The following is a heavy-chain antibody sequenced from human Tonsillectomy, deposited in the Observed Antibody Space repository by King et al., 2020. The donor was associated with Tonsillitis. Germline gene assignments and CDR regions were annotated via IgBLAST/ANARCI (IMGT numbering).Heavy chain of an antibody. CDR2: INYSGST. Sequence: QLQESGPGLVKPSETLSLTCTVSGGSISSYYWSWLRQPPEKALEWIGYINYSGSTRYNPSLKSRVTISLDTSKNQFSLKLRSVTAADTAVYYCARAPDYGDYEYYSGMDVWGQGTMVIVSS. D-gene: IGHD4-17*01. CDR3: ARAPDYGDYEYYSGMDV. CDR1: GGSISSYY. V-gene: IGHV4-59*01. J-gene: IGHJ6*02.